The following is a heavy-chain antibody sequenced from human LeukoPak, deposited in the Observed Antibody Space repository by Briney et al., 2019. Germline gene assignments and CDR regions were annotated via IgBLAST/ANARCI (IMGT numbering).Heavy chain of an antibody. J-gene: IGHJ5*02. Sequence: GGSLRLSCAASGFTFSSYSMNWVRQAPGKGLEWVSYISSSSSTIYYADSVKGRFTISRDNAKNSLYLQMNSLRAEDTAVYYCARVWVVVAATPLLGWFDPWGQGTLVTVSS. CDR2: ISSSSSTI. CDR3: ARVWVVVAATPLLGWFDP. V-gene: IGHV3-48*01. CDR1: GFTFSSYS. D-gene: IGHD2-15*01.